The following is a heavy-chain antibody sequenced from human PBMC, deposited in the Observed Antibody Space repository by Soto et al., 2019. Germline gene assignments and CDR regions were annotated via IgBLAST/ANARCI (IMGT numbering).Heavy chain of an antibody. V-gene: IGHV3-66*04. CDR2: IYSGGST. CDR1: GFTVSSNY. CDR3: ARLGDYDPAVDY. J-gene: IGHJ4*02. D-gene: IGHD4-17*01. Sequence: GGSLRLSCAASGFTVSSNYMSWVRQAPGKGLEWVSVIYSGGSTYYADSVKGRFTISRDNSKNTLYLQMNSLRAENTAVYYCARLGDYDPAVDYWGQGTLVTVSS.